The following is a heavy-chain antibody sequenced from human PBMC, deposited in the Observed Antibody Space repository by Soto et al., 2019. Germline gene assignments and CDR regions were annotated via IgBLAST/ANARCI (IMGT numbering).Heavy chain of an antibody. Sequence: GESLKISCKGSGYSFTSYWISWVRQMPGKGLEWMGRIDPSDSYTNYSPSFQGHVTISADKSISTAYLQWSSLKASDTAMYYCASQPPDCSSTSCPPHYYYYGMDVWGQGTTVTVSS. CDR3: ASQPPDCSSTSCPPHYYYYGMDV. CDR1: GYSFTSYW. CDR2: IDPSDSYT. V-gene: IGHV5-10-1*01. J-gene: IGHJ6*02. D-gene: IGHD2-2*01.